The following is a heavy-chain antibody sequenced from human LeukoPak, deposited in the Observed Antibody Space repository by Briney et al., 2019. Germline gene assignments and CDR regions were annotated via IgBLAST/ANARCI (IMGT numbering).Heavy chain of an antibody. J-gene: IGHJ4*02. CDR1: GFTFSSYG. Sequence: GGTLRLSCAASGFTFSSYGMSWVRQAPGKGLEWVSGISGSGGTTYYADSVKGRFTISREKSKNTLYLQMNSLRGDDTAVYYCAGGCSGGGCYSSYFDYWGQGTLVTVSS. V-gene: IGHV3-23*01. CDR2: ISGSGGTT. D-gene: IGHD2-15*01. CDR3: AGGCSGGGCYSSYFDY.